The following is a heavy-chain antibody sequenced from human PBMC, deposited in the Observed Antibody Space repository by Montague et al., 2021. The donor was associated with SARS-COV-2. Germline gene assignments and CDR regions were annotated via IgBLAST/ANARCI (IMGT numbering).Heavy chain of an antibody. Sequence: SETLSLTCTVSGGSISGRIWSWIRHTPGTGLELIWYITYSEATSSNHYLKRQVTLLVDAAVNQFSLKMRSVTAADTAIYYCARQQGLSGSVVVRLMELDIWGHGALVTVSS. CDR2: ITYSEAT. CDR1: GGSISGRI. CDR3: ARQQGLSGSVVVRLMELDI. J-gene: IGHJ4*01. V-gene: IGHV4-59*08. D-gene: IGHD2-15*01.